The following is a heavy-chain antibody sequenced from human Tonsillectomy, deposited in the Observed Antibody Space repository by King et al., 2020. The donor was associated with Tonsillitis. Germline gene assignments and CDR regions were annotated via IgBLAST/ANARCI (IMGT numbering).Heavy chain of an antibody. J-gene: IGHJ5*02. CDR1: GYTFTSYY. Sequence: VQLVESGAEVKKPGASVKVSCKASGYTFTSYYMHWVRQAPGQGLEWMGVIKPSGGSTRYAQKFQGRVTMTRDTSTSTVYMELSSLRSEDTAMYYCARDLRGGSYGPTEFDPWGQGTLVTVSS. CDR3: ARDLRGGSYGPTEFDP. CDR2: IKPSGGST. V-gene: IGHV1-46*01. D-gene: IGHD3-16*01.